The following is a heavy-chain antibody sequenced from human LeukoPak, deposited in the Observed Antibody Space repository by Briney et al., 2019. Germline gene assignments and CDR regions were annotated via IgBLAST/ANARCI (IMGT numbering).Heavy chain of an antibody. D-gene: IGHD3-3*01. CDR1: GFPFRSHW. CDR2: IKSDGSST. J-gene: IGHJ6*02. Sequence: PGGSLRLSCAASGFPFRSHWMHWVRQAPGKGLVWVSSIKSDGSSTSYADSVKGRFTISRDNAKNTLYLQMNSLRAEDTAVYYCAKDLGLAWYFCLDVWGQGTTVTVSS. CDR3: AKDLGLAWYFCLDV. V-gene: IGHV3-74*01.